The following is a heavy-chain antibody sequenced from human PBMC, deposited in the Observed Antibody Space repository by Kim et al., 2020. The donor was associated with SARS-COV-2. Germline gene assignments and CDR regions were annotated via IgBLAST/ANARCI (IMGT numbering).Heavy chain of an antibody. CDR2: IRRKDYGGTT. J-gene: IGHJ4*02. CDR1: GFSFGDYA. V-gene: IGHV3-49*04. D-gene: IGHD3-10*01. Sequence: GGSLRLSCTGSGFSFGDYAMSWVRQAPGKGLEWVGFIRRKDYGGTTENAAAVKGRFTISRDDSQSIAYLQMTSLKTEDTAMYYCTGDGSERPPNDYWGQGTLVTVSS. CDR3: TGDGSERPPNDY.